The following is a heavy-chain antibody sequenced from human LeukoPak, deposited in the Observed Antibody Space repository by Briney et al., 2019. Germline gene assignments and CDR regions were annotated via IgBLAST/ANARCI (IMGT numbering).Heavy chain of an antibody. J-gene: IGHJ4*02. V-gene: IGHV1-69*13. CDR1: GGTFSSYA. CDR3: ASYGAVAGFYRED. D-gene: IGHD6-19*01. Sequence: ASVKVSCKASGGTFSSYAIRWVRQAPGQGFEWMGGIIPIFGTANYAQKFQGRVTITADESTSTAYMELSSLRSEDTAVYYCASYGAVAGFYREDWGQGTLVTVSS. CDR2: IIPIFGTA.